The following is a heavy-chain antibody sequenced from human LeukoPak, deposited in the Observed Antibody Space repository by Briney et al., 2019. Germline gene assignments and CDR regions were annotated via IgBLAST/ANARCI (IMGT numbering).Heavy chain of an antibody. CDR1: GITLSNYG. CDR2: ISDSGGST. Sequence: PGGSLRLSCAVSGITLSNYGMSWVRQAPGKGLEWVAGISDSGGSTNYADSVKGRFTISRDNSKNTLYLQMNSLRAEDTAVYYCAKDKSVLVGNFDYWGQGTLVTVSS. J-gene: IGHJ4*02. D-gene: IGHD2-2*01. V-gene: IGHV3-23*01. CDR3: AKDKSVLVGNFDY.